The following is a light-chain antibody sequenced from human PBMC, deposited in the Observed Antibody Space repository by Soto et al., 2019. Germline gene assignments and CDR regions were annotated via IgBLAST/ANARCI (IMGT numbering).Light chain of an antibody. CDR2: GAS. V-gene: IGKV3-11*01. J-gene: IGKJ4*01. CDR3: QQSSSTPQT. Sequence: EIVLTQSPATLSLSPGERATLSCRASQSVSSYLAWYQQKPGQAPRLLIYGASTRATGIPARFSGSGSGTDFTLAISSLQPEDFATYYCQQSSSTPQTFGGGTKVDIK. CDR1: QSVSSY.